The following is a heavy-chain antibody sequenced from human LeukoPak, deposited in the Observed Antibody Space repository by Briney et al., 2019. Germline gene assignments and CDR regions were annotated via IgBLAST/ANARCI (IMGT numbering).Heavy chain of an antibody. D-gene: IGHD6-6*01. Sequence: SVKVSCKASGGTFSSYAISWVRQAPGQGLEWMGGFIPIFGTANYAQKFQGRVTITADESTSTAYMELSSLRSEDTAVYYCARGEGKQLVQEDSWGQGTLVTVSS. CDR2: FIPIFGTA. CDR1: GGTFSSYA. CDR3: ARGEGKQLVQEDS. J-gene: IGHJ4*02. V-gene: IGHV1-69*13.